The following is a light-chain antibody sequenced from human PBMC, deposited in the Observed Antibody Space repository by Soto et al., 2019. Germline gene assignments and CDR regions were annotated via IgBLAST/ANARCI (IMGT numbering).Light chain of an antibody. CDR1: QSVSNN. CDR2: GAS. CDR3: QQRSNWPPMYT. V-gene: IGKV3-15*01. J-gene: IGKJ2*01. Sequence: EIVMTHSPATLSVSPGKRATLSCRASQSVSNNLAWYQQKPGQAPRLLIYGASTRATAIPARFSGSGSGTEFTLTISSLQSEDFAVYYCQQRSNWPPMYTFGQGTKLEIK.